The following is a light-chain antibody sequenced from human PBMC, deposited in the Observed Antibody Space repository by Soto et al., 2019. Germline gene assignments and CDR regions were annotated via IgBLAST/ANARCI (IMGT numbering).Light chain of an antibody. CDR1: QSVLYNSNNKNY. CDR3: QQYFSAPYT. J-gene: IGKJ2*01. CDR2: WAS. V-gene: IGKV4-1*01. Sequence: IVMTQSPDSLAVSLGERATINCKSSQSVLYNSNNKNYVVWYQQKPGQPPRLLIYWASTRESGVPDRFSGGGSGTDFTLTISSLQAEDVAMYYCQQYFSAPYTFGQGTNLEI.